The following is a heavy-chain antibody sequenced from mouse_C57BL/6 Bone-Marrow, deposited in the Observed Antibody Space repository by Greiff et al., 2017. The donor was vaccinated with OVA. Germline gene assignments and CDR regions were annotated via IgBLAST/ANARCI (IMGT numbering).Heavy chain of an antibody. V-gene: IGHV1-47*01. Sequence: QVQLQQSGAELVKPGASVKMSCKASGYTFTTYPIEWMKQNPGQSLEWIGNFHPYNDDTKYNEKFKGKATLTVEKSSSTVYLELSRLTSDDSAVDYCASDDEYGAMYYWGQGKAVTVSA. CDR1: GYTFTTYP. CDR3: ASDDEYGAMYY. CDR2: FHPYNDDT. D-gene: IGHD2-3*01. J-gene: IGHJ4*01.